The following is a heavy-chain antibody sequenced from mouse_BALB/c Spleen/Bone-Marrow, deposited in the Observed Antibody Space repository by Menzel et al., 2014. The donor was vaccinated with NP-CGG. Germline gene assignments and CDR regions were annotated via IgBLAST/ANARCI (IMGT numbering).Heavy chain of an antibody. D-gene: IGHD2-10*02. CDR3: AREGPYGNYATNY. Sequence: VKLMESGPGLVAPSQSLSITCTVSGFSLAGYGVNWVRQPPGKGLEWLGMIWGDGSTDYNSALKSRLSISKDNSKSQVFLKMNSLQTDDTAKYYCAREGPYGNYATNYWGQGTSVTVSS. CDR1: GFSLAGYG. V-gene: IGHV2-6-7*01. CDR2: IWGDGST. J-gene: IGHJ4*01.